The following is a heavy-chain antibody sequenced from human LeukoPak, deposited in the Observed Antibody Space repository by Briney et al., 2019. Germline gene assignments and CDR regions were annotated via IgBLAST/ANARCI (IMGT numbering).Heavy chain of an antibody. CDR2: ISGSGGST. J-gene: IGHJ4*02. D-gene: IGHD6-19*01. V-gene: IGHV3-23*01. CDR1: GFTFSIYA. Sequence: GGSLRLSCAASGFTFSIYAMSWVRQAPGKGLEWVSAISGSGGSTYYADSVKGRFTISRDNSKNTLYLQMNSLRAEDTAVYYCAKMRAVAGSSFDYWGQGTLVTVSS. CDR3: AKMRAVAGSSFDY.